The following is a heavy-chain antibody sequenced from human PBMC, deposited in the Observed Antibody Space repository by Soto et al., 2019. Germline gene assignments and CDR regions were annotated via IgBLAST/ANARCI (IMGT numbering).Heavy chain of an antibody. CDR2: IYYSGST. D-gene: IGHD6-19*01. CDR1: GGSISSGGYY. Sequence: TLSLTCSVSGGSISSGGYYWSWIRQHPGKGLEWIGYIYYSGSTYYNPSLKSRVTISVDTSKNQFSLKLSSVTAADTAVYYCARAQRRVERYSSGSIAYWGQGTLVTVSS. V-gene: IGHV4-31*03. J-gene: IGHJ4*02. CDR3: ARAQRRVERYSSGSIAY.